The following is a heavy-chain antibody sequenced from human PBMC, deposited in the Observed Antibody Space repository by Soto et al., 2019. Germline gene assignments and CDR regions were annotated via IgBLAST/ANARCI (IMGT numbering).Heavy chain of an antibody. Sequence: QVPLVESGGGVVQPGRSLRLSCAASGFTFSSYAMHWVRQAPGKGLEWVAVISYDGSNKYYADSVKGRFTISRDNSKNPLYLQMNSLRAEDTAVYYCARAGCDGGSCYTLVGLRYGMDVWGQGTTVTVSS. CDR2: ISYDGSNK. D-gene: IGHD2-15*01. V-gene: IGHV3-30-3*01. CDR1: GFTFSSYA. CDR3: ARAGCDGGSCYTLVGLRYGMDV. J-gene: IGHJ6*02.